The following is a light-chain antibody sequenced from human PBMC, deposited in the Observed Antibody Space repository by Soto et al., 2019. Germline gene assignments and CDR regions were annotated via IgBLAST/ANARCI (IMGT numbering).Light chain of an antibody. V-gene: IGKV3-20*01. CDR2: NVS. J-gene: IGKJ1*01. CDR3: QQYGSSPPWT. CDR1: QTVTNNH. Sequence: EIVLTQSPDTLSLSPGGRATLSCRASQTVTNNHSASYQQKPGQAPRLLIYNVSRRATGIPDRFSGSGSGTDFTLTISRLEPEDVAVYYCQQYGSSPPWTFGLGTRVEIK.